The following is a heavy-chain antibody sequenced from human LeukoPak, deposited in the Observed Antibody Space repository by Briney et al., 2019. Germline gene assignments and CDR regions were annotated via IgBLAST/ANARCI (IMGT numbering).Heavy chain of an antibody. CDR2: IYSGGSK. V-gene: IGHV3-53*01. J-gene: IGHJ4*02. CDR3: ARGQSCSSTSCFFDY. CDR1: GXTVSSNY. Sequence: GGSLRLSCAASGXTVSSNYMSWVPQAPGKGQEWVSVIYSGGSKYYADSVKGRFTISRDNSKNTLYLQMNSLRVEDTAVYYCARGQSCSSTSCFFDYWGQGTLVTVSS. D-gene: IGHD2-2*01.